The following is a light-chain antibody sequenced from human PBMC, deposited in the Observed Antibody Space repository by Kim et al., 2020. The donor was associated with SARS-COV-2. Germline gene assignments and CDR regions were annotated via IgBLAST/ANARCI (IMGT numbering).Light chain of an antibody. V-gene: IGLV1-44*01. J-gene: IGLJ7*01. CDR1: LSNIGSIV. CDR2: NNN. CDR3: AAWDDTLDGSV. Sequence: VTSPCPGTLSNIGSIVVSWYRQVPGTAPKLLIYNNNQRPSEVPARFSASKSGSSASLAISWLQSEDEADYYCAAWDDTLDGSVFGGGTQLTVL.